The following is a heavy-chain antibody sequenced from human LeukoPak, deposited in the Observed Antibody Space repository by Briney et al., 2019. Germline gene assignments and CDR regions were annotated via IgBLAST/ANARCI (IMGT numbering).Heavy chain of an antibody. Sequence: GGSLRLSCAAAAFTLNSYSMNWVRQAPGKGLEWVSSISSTSSYKYYADSVKGRLTRSRDNAKNSLYLQMNSLRADDTAVYYCARDPWTSDYWGQGTLVTVSS. J-gene: IGHJ4*02. CDR2: ISSTSSYK. V-gene: IGHV3-21*01. CDR1: AFTLNSYS. D-gene: IGHD3/OR15-3a*01. CDR3: ARDPWTSDY.